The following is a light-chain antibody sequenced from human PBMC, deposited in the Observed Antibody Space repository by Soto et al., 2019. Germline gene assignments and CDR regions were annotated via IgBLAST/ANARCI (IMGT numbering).Light chain of an antibody. CDR3: QHYDSSPPYT. Sequence: EIVLTRSPVTLSLSPGERATLSCRASRSFASSYLGWYQQKPGQAPRLLIYAASTRATGIPDRFSGSGSATDFTLTISRLEPEDSAVYYCQHYDSSPPYTFGQGTKLEIK. CDR2: AAS. CDR1: RSFASSY. J-gene: IGKJ2*01. V-gene: IGKV3-20*01.